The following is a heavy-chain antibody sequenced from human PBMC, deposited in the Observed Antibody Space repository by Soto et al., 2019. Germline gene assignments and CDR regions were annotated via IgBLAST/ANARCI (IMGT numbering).Heavy chain of an antibody. D-gene: IGHD6-13*01. CDR2: IYSGGST. V-gene: IGHV3-53*01. CDR1: GFTVSSNY. J-gene: IGHJ6*02. CDR3: ARDSSSWPTYGMDV. Sequence: GGSLRLSCAASGFTVSSNYMSWVRQAPGKGLEWVSVIYSGGSTYYADSVKGRFTISRDNSKNTLYLQMNSLRAEDTAVYYCARDSSSWPTYGMDVWGQGTTVTAP.